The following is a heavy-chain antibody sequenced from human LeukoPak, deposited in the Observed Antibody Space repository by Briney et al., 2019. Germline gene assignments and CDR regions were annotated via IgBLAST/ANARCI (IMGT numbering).Heavy chain of an antibody. V-gene: IGHV3-53*01. CDR1: GFTVSSNY. CDR3: ARQLGVSGWRLFDY. D-gene: IGHD6-19*01. CDR2: IYSGGTT. Sequence: GGSLRLSCAASGFTVSSNYMSWVRQAPGKGLEWVSVIYSGGTTYYADSVKGRFTISRDNSKNTLYLQMNSLRAEDTAVYYCARQLGVSGWRLFDYWGQGTLVTVSS. J-gene: IGHJ4*02.